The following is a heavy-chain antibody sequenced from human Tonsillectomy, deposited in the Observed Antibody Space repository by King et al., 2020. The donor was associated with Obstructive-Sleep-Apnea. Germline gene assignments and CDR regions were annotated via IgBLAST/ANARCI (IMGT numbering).Heavy chain of an antibody. CDR2: ISSSSSYI. CDR1: GFTFSSYS. D-gene: IGHD3-3*01. Sequence: VQLVESGGGLVKPGGSLRLSCAASGFTFSSYSMNWVRQAPGKGLEWVSSISSSSSYIYYADSVKGRFTISRDSAENSLYLQMNGLRAEDTAVYYCAREYYDFWSASVTYYYYGMDVWGHGTTVTVSS. CDR3: AREYYDFWSASVTYYYYGMDV. V-gene: IGHV3-21*01. J-gene: IGHJ6*02.